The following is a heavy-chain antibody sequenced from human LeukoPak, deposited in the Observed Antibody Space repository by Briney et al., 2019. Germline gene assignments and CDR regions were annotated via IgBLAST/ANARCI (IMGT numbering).Heavy chain of an antibody. Sequence: GGSLRLSCAASGFTFSDYYMSWIRQAPGKGLEWVSYISSSGSTIYYADSVKGRFTISRDNAKNSLYLQMNSLRAEDTAVYYCARGFPYYYDSSGYSQPPGYLMDVWGKGTTVTVSS. CDR2: ISSSGSTI. V-gene: IGHV3-11*01. CDR3: ARGFPYYYDSSGYSQPPGYLMDV. D-gene: IGHD3-22*01. J-gene: IGHJ6*04. CDR1: GFTFSDYY.